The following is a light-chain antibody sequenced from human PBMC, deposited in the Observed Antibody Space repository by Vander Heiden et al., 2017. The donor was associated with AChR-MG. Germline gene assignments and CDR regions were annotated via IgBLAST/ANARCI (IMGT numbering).Light chain of an antibody. J-gene: IGKJ2*01. CDR2: WAS. V-gene: IGKV4-1*01. CDR3: QQDDGIPYT. Sequence: DIVMTQSPDSLAVSLGERATINFKSSQSVLYSSNNKNYLTWYQQKPGQPPKLLIYWASTRGSGVPDRFSGSGSGTDFSLTISSLQAEDVAVYYCQQDDGIPYTFGQGTKLEIK. CDR1: QSVLYSSNNKNY.